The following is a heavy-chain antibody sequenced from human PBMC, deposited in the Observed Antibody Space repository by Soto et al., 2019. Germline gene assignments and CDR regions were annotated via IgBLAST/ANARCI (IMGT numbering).Heavy chain of an antibody. D-gene: IGHD5-12*01. V-gene: IGHV3-30-3*01. J-gene: IGHJ6*02. Sequence: QVQLVESGGGMVQPGWSLRLSCAASGFTFSSYAMHWVRQAPGKGLEWVAVISYDGSNKYYADSVKGRFTISRDNSKNTLYLQMNSLIPEDTAVYYCARDLYSGYDYWAGVFLRWSTPKEYYYYGMDVWGQGITVTVSS. CDR1: GFTFSSYA. CDR2: ISYDGSNK. CDR3: ARDLYSGYDYWAGVFLRWSTPKEYYYYGMDV.